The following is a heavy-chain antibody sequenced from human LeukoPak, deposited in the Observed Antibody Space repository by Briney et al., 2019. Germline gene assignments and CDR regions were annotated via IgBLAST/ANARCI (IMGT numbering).Heavy chain of an antibody. J-gene: IGHJ5*02. CDR2: ISGYSGNT. CDR3: ARDNSVRDEAWWFNP. D-gene: IGHD5-24*01. Sequence: ASVKVSCKASGYTFTSYGISWVRQAPGQGLEWMGWISGYSGNTKNAQKLQGRVTMTTDTSTSTAYMELSSLRSEDTAVYYCARDNSVRDEAWWFNPWGQGTLVTVSS. CDR1: GYTFTSYG. V-gene: IGHV1-18*01.